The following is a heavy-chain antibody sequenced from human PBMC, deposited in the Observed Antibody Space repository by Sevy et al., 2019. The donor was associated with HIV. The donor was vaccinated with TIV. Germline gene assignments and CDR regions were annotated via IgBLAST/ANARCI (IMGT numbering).Heavy chain of an antibody. CDR2: IKQDGSEK. CDR3: ASTIVVVPAALTTYEGVDY. CDR1: GFTFSSYW. V-gene: IGHV3-7*01. Sequence: GGSLRLSCAASGFTFSSYWMSWVRQAPGKGLEWVANIKQDGSEKYYVDSVKGRFTISRDNAKNSLYLQMNSLRAEDTAVYYCASTIVVVPAALTTYEGVDYWGQGTLVTVSS. D-gene: IGHD2-2*01. J-gene: IGHJ4*02.